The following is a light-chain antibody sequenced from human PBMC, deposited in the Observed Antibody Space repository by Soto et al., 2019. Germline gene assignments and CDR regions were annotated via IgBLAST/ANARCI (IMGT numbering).Light chain of an antibody. CDR2: GAS. CDR1: QSPRNN. V-gene: IGKV3-15*01. J-gene: IGKJ1*01. CDR3: QQCGSSRRT. Sequence: EIVMTQSPATLSVSPGDRATLSCRASQSPRNNLAWFQQKPGQAPRLLLYGASTRATGIPARFSGSGSGTEFTLTISSLQSEDFAVYYCQQCGSSRRTFGQGTRVEIK.